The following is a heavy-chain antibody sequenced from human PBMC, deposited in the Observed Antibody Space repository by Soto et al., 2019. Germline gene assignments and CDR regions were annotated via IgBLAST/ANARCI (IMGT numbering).Heavy chain of an antibody. CDR3: ARALRGVAASNWFDP. D-gene: IGHD2-15*01. Sequence: SETLSLTCTVSGGSISRGGYYWSWIRQHPGKGLEWIGYIYYSGSTYYNPSLKSRVTISVDTSKNQFSLKLSSVTAADTAVYYCARALRGVAASNWFDPWGQGTLVTVSS. CDR1: GGSISRGGYY. V-gene: IGHV4-31*03. CDR2: IYYSGST. J-gene: IGHJ5*02.